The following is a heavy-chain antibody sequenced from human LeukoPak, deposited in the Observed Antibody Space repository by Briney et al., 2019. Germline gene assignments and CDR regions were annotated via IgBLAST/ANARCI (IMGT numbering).Heavy chain of an antibody. CDR2: IYYSGST. D-gene: IGHD4-23*01. J-gene: IGHJ5*02. Sequence: SETLSLTCTVSGGSISSSSYYWGWIRQPPGKGLEWIGSIYYSGSTYYNPSLKSRVTISVDTSKNQFSLKLGSVTAADTAVYYCARGNYGGNSYRFDPWGQGTLVTVSS. CDR3: ARGNYGGNSYRFDP. V-gene: IGHV4-39*07. CDR1: GGSISSSSYY.